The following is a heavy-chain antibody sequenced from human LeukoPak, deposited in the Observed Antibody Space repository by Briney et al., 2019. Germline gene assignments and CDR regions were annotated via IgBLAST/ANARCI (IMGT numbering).Heavy chain of an antibody. CDR1: GFIFSDYI. Sequence: PGGSLRLSCAASGFIFSDYIMNWVRQAPGKGLEWVSSISSSSSYIYYADSVKGRFTISRDNAKNSLYLQMNSLRAEDTAVYYCARAVDDYVWGSTPFGYYYYGMDVWGQGTTVTVSS. CDR2: ISSSSSYI. V-gene: IGHV3-21*01. J-gene: IGHJ6*02. D-gene: IGHD3-16*01. CDR3: ARAVDDYVWGSTPFGYYYYGMDV.